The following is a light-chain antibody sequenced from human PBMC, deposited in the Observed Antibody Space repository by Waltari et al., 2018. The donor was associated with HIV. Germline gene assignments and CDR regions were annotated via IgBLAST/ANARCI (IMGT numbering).Light chain of an antibody. V-gene: IGKV3-20*01. CDR1: QTVTNNY. J-gene: IGKJ3*01. CDR3: QQYSYSPFT. CDR2: SAS. Sequence: EILLTQSPGTLSLSPGERAIVSCRASQTVTNNYLAWYQQKPGQAPRLLVYSASTRATGIPDRFSGSGSGADFTLTINRLEPEDFAVYYCQQYSYSPFTFGPGTTVDIK.